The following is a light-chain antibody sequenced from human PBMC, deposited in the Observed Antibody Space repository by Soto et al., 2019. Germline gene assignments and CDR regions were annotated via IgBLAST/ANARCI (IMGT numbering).Light chain of an antibody. Sequence: QSVLTQPPSVSGAPGQRVTISCTGSSSNIGAGYDVYWYQQLPGTAPKLLIYGNSNRPSGVPDRFSGSKYGTSASLAITGLHAEDEADYYCQSYDSSLSGYVFGPGTKLTVL. CDR1: SSNIGAGYD. J-gene: IGLJ1*01. CDR3: QSYDSSLSGYV. V-gene: IGLV1-40*01. CDR2: GNS.